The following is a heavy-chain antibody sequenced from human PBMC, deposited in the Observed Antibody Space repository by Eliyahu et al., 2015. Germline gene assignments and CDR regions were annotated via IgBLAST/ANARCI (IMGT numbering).Heavy chain of an antibody. D-gene: IGHD1-26*01. J-gene: IGHJ4*02. V-gene: IGHV3-21*01. CDR1: GFTFSSYX. CDR3: ARDVRYSGSYYPYYFDY. CDR2: ISSSSSYI. Sequence: VQLVESGGGLVKPGGSLXLSCAASGFTFSSYXMNWVRQAPGKGLEGVSSISSSSSYIYYADSVKGRFTISRDNAKNSLYLQMNSLRAEDTAVYYCARDVRYSGSYYPYYFDYWGQGTLVTVSS.